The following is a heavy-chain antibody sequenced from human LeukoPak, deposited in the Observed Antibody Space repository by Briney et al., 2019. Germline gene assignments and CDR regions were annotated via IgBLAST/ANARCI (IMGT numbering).Heavy chain of an antibody. CDR2: ISPYSAYT. J-gene: IGHJ6*03. Sequence: GASVKVSCKASGDSTNTYGIAWVRQAPGQGLEWIGWISPYSAYTKYADALQGRATMTTDTSTTTSYMELRSLRSDDTAVYFCANVAKGRYFFYYMDAWGKGTTVTVS. CDR3: ANVAKGRYFFYYMDA. CDR1: GDSTNTYG. V-gene: IGHV1-18*04.